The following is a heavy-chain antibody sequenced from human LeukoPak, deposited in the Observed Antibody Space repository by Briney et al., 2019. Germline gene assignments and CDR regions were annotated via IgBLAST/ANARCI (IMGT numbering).Heavy chain of an antibody. CDR3: ARDRSAIFGVPEPDAFDI. D-gene: IGHD3-3*01. V-gene: IGHV4-59*01. J-gene: IGHJ3*02. CDR1: GGSISSYH. CDR2: IYYSGST. Sequence: SETLSLTCTVSGGSISSYHWSWIRQPPGKGLEWIGYIYYSGSTNYNPSLRSRVTISVDTSKNQFSLKLSSVTAADTAVYYCARDRSAIFGVPEPDAFDIWGQGTMVTVSS.